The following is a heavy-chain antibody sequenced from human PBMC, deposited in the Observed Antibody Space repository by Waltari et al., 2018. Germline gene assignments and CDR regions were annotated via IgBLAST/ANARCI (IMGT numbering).Heavy chain of an antibody. CDR1: GLPLSTHGTR. CDR3: ARIRLGYTTNWMNYYGMDV. D-gene: IGHD6-13*01. Sequence: QVTLRESGPALVKPTQTLTLTCSLSGLPLSTHGTRVRWFRQPPRSALEWLARIDWDDDKYYSTSLQTRLTVSKDTSQNQVVLIMTNMDPVDTATYYCARIRLGYTTNWMNYYGMDVWGQGTTVAVSS. V-gene: IGHV2-70*15. CDR2: IDWDDDK. J-gene: IGHJ6*02.